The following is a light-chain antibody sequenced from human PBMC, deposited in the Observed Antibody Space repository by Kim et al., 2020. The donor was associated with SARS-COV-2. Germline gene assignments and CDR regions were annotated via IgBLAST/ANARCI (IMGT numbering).Light chain of an antibody. Sequence: LSPGERAPLSCRASQSISTSYLAWYQQKPGQTPRLLIYGASNRATGIPDRFSGSGSGTDFTLTISRLEPEDFAVYYCQQYDSSPQTFGQGTKLEI. CDR2: GAS. J-gene: IGKJ2*01. CDR3: QQYDSSPQT. V-gene: IGKV3-20*01. CDR1: QSISTSY.